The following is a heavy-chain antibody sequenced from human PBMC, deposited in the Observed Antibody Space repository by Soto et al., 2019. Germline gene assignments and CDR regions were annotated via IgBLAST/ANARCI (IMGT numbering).Heavy chain of an antibody. CDR3: ARHGQYDSSGYYAQFDY. V-gene: IGHV4-59*08. J-gene: IGHJ4*02. CDR2: IYYSGST. CDR1: GGSISSYY. D-gene: IGHD3-22*01. Sequence: SETLSLTCSVSGGSISSYYWSWIRQPPGKGLEWIGYIYYSGSTNYNPSLKSRVTISVDTSKNQFSLKLSSVTAADTAVYYCARHGQYDSSGYYAQFDYWGQGTLVTVSS.